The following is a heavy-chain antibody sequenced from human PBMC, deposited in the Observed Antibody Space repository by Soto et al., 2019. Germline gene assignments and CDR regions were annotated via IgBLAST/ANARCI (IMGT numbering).Heavy chain of an antibody. Sequence: GGSLRLSCAASGFTFSSYGMHWVRQAPGKGLEWVAVISYDGSNKYYADSVKGRFTISRDNSKNTLYLQMNSLRAEDTAVYYCAKDPTDDSSGLVFDYWGQGTLVTVSS. CDR2: ISYDGSNK. D-gene: IGHD3-22*01. V-gene: IGHV3-30*18. J-gene: IGHJ4*02. CDR3: AKDPTDDSSGLVFDY. CDR1: GFTFSSYG.